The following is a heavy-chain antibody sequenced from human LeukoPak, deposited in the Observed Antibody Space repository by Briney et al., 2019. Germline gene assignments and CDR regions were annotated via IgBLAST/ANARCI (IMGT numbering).Heavy chain of an antibody. CDR2: ISGSGGST. CDR1: GFTFSNYV. CDR3: AKIAGGYTAFDI. D-gene: IGHD3-16*02. J-gene: IGHJ3*02. Sequence: PGGSLRLSCAASGFTFSNYVMSWVRQAPGKGLEWVSAISGSGGSTYYADSVKGRFTISRDNSKNTLYLQMNSLRAEDTAVYYCAKIAGGYTAFDIWGQGTMVTVSS. V-gene: IGHV3-23*01.